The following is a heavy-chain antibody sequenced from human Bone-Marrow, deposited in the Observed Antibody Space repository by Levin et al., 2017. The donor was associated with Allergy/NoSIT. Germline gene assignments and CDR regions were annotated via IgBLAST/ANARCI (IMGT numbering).Heavy chain of an antibody. D-gene: IGHD6-13*01. Sequence: GESLKISCAASGFTFSSYAMHWVRQAPGKGLEWVAVISYDGSNKYYADSVKGRFTISRDNSKNTLYLQMNSLRAEDTAVYYCARGSSSWYEGWFDPWGQGTLVTVSS. CDR3: ARGSSSWYEGWFDP. CDR1: GFTFSSYA. V-gene: IGHV3-30*04. CDR2: ISYDGSNK. J-gene: IGHJ5*02.